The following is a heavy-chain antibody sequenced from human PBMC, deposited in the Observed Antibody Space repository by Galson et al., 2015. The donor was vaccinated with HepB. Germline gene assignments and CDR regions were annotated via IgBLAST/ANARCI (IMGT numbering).Heavy chain of an antibody. D-gene: IGHD3-16*01. Sequence: PALVKPTQTLTLTCTFPGFSLSTSGMCVSWIRQPPGKALERLALIDWDDDKYYITSLKTRLTISKDTSKNQVVLRMTNMDPVDTATYYCARGGRTYGMDVWGQGTTVTVSS. J-gene: IGHJ6*02. CDR3: ARGGRTYGMDV. V-gene: IGHV2-70*01. CDR2: IDWDDDK. CDR1: GFSLSTSGMC.